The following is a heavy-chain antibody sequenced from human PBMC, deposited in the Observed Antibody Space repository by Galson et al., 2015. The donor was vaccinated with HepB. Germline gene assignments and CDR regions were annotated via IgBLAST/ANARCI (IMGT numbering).Heavy chain of an antibody. D-gene: IGHD6-6*01. CDR2: ISGSGGST. CDR1: GFTFSSYA. CDR3: AKVGARQLVPFYYYYYGMDV. V-gene: IGHV3-23*01. Sequence: SLRLSCAASGFTFSSYAMSWVRQAPGKGLEWVSAISGSGGSTYYADSVKGRFTISRDNSKNTLYLQMNSLRAEDTAVYYCAKVGARQLVPFYYYYYGMDVWGQGTTVTVSS. J-gene: IGHJ6*02.